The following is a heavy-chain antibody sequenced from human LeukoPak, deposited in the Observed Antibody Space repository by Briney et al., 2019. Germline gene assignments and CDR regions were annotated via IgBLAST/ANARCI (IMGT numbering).Heavy chain of an antibody. V-gene: IGHV3-23*01. CDR1: GFTFSTYA. D-gene: IGHD3-9*01. J-gene: IGHJ6*03. CDR3: AKEKHYDILTGPRNYYYYYMDV. CDR2: ISATGSTT. Sequence: GGSLRLSCAASGFTFSTYAMTWVRQAPGKGLESVSLISATGSTTYYAESVRGRFTISRDNSKNTLYLQMNSLRAEDTAVYYCAKEKHYDILTGPRNYYYYYMDVWGKGTTVTNSS.